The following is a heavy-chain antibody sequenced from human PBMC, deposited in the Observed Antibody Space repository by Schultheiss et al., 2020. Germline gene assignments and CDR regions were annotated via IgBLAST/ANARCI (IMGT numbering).Heavy chain of an antibody. CDR1: GISLSTSGER. CDR3: AHSLGGVGVDIVGEDAFDI. Sequence: SGPTLVKPTQTLTLTCTFSGISLSTSGERVTYIRQPPGKALEWLGIINWDDDKRYSPSLKSRVTITKDTSKNQVVLTMTNMDPVDTATYYCAHSLGGVGVDIVGEDAFDIWGQGTMVTVSS. CDR2: INWDDDK. D-gene: IGHD5-12*01. J-gene: IGHJ3*02. V-gene: IGHV2-5*08.